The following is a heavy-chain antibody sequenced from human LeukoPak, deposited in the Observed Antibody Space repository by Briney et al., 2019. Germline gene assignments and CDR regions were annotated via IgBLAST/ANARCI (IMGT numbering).Heavy chain of an antibody. Sequence: GGSLRLSCAASGFTFSSYTMNWVRQAPGKGLEWVSVISGSGGSTYYADSVKGRFTISRDNSKNTLYLQMNSLRAEDTAVYYCAKLYTSRWYNDYWGQGTLVTVSS. CDR2: ISGSGGST. J-gene: IGHJ4*02. CDR1: GFTFSSYT. CDR3: AKLYTSRWYNDY. D-gene: IGHD6-13*01. V-gene: IGHV3-23*01.